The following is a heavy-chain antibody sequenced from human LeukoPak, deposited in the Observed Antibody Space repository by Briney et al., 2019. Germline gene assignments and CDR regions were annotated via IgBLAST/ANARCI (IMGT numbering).Heavy chain of an antibody. CDR2: IYYSGSA. CDR1: GGSISSSFYY. V-gene: IGHV4-39*01. D-gene: IGHD2-21*02. Sequence: SETLSLTCTVSGGSISSSFYYWGWIRQPPGKGLEWIGSIYYSGSAYYNPSLKSRVTISVDTSKNQFSLKLSSVTAADTAVYYCARILPYCGGDCYPPWYYGMDVWGQGTTVTVSS. CDR3: ARILPYCGGDCYPPWYYGMDV. J-gene: IGHJ6*02.